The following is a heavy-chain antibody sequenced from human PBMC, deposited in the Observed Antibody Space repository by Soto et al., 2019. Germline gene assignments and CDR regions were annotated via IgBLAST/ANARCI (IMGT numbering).Heavy chain of an antibody. CDR3: ARVRKSCSGGSCYSNYYYGMDV. J-gene: IGHJ6*02. CDR2: INPKSGGT. D-gene: IGHD2-15*01. V-gene: IGHV1-2*04. CDR1: GYTFTGYY. Sequence: ASVKVSCKASGYTFTGYYMHWVRQAPGQGLEWMGWINPKSGGTNYAQKFQGWVTMTRDTSISTAYMELSRLRSDDTAVYYCARVRKSCSGGSCYSNYYYGMDVWGQGTTVTVSS.